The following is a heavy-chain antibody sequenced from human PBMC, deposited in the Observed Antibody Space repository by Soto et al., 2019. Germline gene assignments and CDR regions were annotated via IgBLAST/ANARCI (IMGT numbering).Heavy chain of an antibody. V-gene: IGHV4-31*03. CDR3: VRDGSKTLRDCFDP. J-gene: IGHJ5*02. CDR2: IYYSGST. D-gene: IGHD4-17*01. Sequence: KPSETLSLTCSVSGGSISSVGHYWTWIRQQPGKGLEWIGYIYYSGSTDYNPSLKSRVTISVDRSKNQFSLNLSSVTAADTGVYFCVRDGSKTLRDCFDPWGPGILVTVSS. CDR1: GGSISSVGHY.